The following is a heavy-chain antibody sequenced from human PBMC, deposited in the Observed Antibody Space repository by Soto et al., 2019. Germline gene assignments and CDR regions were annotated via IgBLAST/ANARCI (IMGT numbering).Heavy chain of an antibody. V-gene: IGHV1-2*04. CDR1: GYTFTGYY. CDR3: ARSQHGVLTGYFSVAGVYDY. Sequence: ASVKVSCKASGYTFTGYYMHWVRQAPGQGLEWMGWINPNSGGTNYAQKFQGWVTMTRDTSISTAYMELSRLRSDDTAVYYCARSQHGVLTGYFSVAGVYDYWGQGTLVTVSS. CDR2: INPNSGGT. J-gene: IGHJ4*02. D-gene: IGHD3-9*01.